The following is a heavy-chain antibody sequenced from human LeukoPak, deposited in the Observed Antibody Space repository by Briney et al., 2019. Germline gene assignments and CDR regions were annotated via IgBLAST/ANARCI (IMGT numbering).Heavy chain of an antibody. CDR1: GFTVSSNY. D-gene: IGHD3-16*02. CDR2: IYSGGST. Sequence: GGSLRLSCAASGFTVSSNYMSWVRQAPGKGLEWVSVIYSGGSTYYADSVKGRFTISRDNSKNTLYLQMNSLRAEDTAVYYCARANYVWGSYPCFDYWGQGTLVTVSS. J-gene: IGHJ4*02. CDR3: ARANYVWGSYPCFDY. V-gene: IGHV3-53*01.